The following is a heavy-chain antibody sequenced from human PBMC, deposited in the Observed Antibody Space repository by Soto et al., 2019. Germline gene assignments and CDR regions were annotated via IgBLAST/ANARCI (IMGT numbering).Heavy chain of an antibody. CDR2: IYYTGTT. V-gene: IGHV4-59*02. CDR3: ARDSTSYPSPGDY. J-gene: IGHJ4*02. Sequence: HSGSLSLAXAVCGGTVWTSVGGWIRQTPGKGLEWIGRIYYTGTTKYNPSLKRRVTISVHPSKNQFSLRLGSVTAADPAVYSLARDSTSYPSPGDYRGQGTLVTVPS. CDR1: GGTVWTSV. D-gene: IGHD3-16*02.